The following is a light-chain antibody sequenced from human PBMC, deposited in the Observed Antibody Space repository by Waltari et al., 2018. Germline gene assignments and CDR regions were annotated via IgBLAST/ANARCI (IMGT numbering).Light chain of an antibody. J-gene: IGKJ1*01. CDR2: WAS. Sequence: DIVMTQYPDSLAVSLGERATINCKSSQSVLYSSNNKNYLAWYQQKPGQPPKLLIYWASTRESGVPDRFSGSGSGTDFTLTISSLQAEDVAVYYCQQYYSTPRTFGQGP. CDR3: QQYYSTPRT. V-gene: IGKV4-1*01. CDR1: QSVLYSSNNKNY.